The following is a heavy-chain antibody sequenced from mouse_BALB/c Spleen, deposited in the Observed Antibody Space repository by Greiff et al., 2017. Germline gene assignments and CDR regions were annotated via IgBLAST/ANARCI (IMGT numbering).Heavy chain of an antibody. V-gene: IGHV5-9-4*01. J-gene: IGHJ2*01. CDR3: ARRGYDDFDY. CDR2: ISSGGSYT. CDR1: GFTFSSYA. D-gene: IGHD2-14*01. Sequence: EVQVVESGGGLVKPGGSLKLSCAASGFTFSSYAMSWVRQSPEKRLEWVAEISSGGSYTYYPDTVTGRFTISRDNAKNTLYLEMSSLRSEDTAMYYCARRGYDDFDYWGQGTTLTVSS.